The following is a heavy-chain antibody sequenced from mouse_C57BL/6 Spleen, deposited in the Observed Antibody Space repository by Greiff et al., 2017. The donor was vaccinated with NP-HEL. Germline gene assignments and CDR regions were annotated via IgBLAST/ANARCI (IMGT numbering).Heavy chain of an antibody. J-gene: IGHJ1*03. CDR2: IRNKANGYTT. CDR3: ARFLYYGNWYFDV. D-gene: IGHD2-1*01. Sequence: LVESGGGLVQPGGSLSLSCAASGFTFTDYYMSWVRQPPGKALEWLGFIRNKANGYTTEYSASVKGRFTISRDNSQSILYLQMNALRAEDSATYYCARFLYYGNWYFDVWGTGTTVTVSS. CDR1: GFTFTDYY. V-gene: IGHV7-3*01.